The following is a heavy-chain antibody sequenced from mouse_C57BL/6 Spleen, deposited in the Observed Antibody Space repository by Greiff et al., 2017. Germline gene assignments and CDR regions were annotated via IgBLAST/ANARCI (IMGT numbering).Heavy chain of an antibody. CDR2: IYPGSGNT. CDR3: ARSYDYEAMDY. J-gene: IGHJ4*01. CDR1: GYTFTDYY. Sequence: QVQLKQSGAELVRPGASVKLSCKASGYTFTDYYINWVKQRPGQGLEWIARIYPGSGNTYYNEKFKGKATLTAEKSSSTAYMQLSSLTSEDSAVYFCARSYDYEAMDYWGQGTSVTVSS. D-gene: IGHD6-5*01. V-gene: IGHV1-76*01.